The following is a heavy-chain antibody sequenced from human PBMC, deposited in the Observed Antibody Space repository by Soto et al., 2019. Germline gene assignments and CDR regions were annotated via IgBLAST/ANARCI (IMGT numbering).Heavy chain of an antibody. Sequence: GGSLRLSCVACGFTFSNFEMNWVRQAPGKGLEWVSYISRTGSTIYYADSVQGRLTISRDNAKNSLYLQMNSLRAEDTAVYYYARLHPSYYYDSSGYYYGALDVWGRGTTVTVSS. CDR1: GFTFSNFE. CDR2: ISRTGSTI. V-gene: IGHV3-48*03. CDR3: ARLHPSYYYDSSGYYYGALDV. J-gene: IGHJ6*02. D-gene: IGHD3-22*01.